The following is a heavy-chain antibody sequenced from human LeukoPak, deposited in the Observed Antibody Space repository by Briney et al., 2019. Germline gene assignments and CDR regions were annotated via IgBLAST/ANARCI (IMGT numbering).Heavy chain of an antibody. V-gene: IGHV4-4*07. CDR3: AGRRNPYDSIDY. J-gene: IGHJ4*02. CDR1: GGSISSYY. D-gene: IGHD3-22*01. Sequence: PSETLSLTCTVSGGSISSYYWSWIRQPAGKGLEWIGRIYTSGSTNYSPSLKSRVTMSVDTSKNQFSLKLSSVTAADTAVYYCAGRRNPYDSIDYWGQGTLVTVSS. CDR2: IYTSGST.